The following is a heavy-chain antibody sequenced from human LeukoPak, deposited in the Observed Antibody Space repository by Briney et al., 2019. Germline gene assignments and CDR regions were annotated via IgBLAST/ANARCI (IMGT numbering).Heavy chain of an antibody. CDR3: ASAKYYDILTGYYKALDY. J-gene: IGHJ4*02. Sequence: ASVKVSCKASGYTFTSYGISWVRQAPGQGLEWMGWVSAYNGNTNYAQKLQGRVTMTTDTSTSTAYMELRSLRSDDTAVYYCASAKYYDILTGYYKALDYWGQGTLVTVSS. V-gene: IGHV1-18*01. CDR2: VSAYNGNT. CDR1: GYTFTSYG. D-gene: IGHD3-9*01.